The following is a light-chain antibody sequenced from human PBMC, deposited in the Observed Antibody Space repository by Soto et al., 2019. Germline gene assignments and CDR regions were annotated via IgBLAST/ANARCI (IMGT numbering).Light chain of an antibody. CDR3: QQYNNWIT. CDR1: QSVSSK. J-gene: IGKJ5*01. CDR2: GAS. V-gene: IGKV3D-15*01. Sequence: EIVLTQSPATLSLSPGERATLSCRASQSVSSKLAWYQQKPGQAPRLLIYGASTRATGIPARFSGSGSGTEFTLTISSLQSEDFAVYYCQQYNNWITFGQGTRLEIK.